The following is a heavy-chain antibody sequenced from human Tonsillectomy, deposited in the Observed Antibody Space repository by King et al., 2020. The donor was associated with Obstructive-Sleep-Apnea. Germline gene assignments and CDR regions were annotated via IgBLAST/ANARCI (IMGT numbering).Heavy chain of an antibody. D-gene: IGHD3-10*01. CDR2: IYYSGST. J-gene: IGHJ5*02. CDR1: GGSISSYY. CDR3: ARGSMVRGVIEWCAP. V-gene: IGHV4-59*01. Sequence: QLQESGPGLVKPSETLSLTCTVSGGSISSYYWSWIRQPPGKGLEWIGYIYYSGSTNYNPSLKSRVTISVDTSKNQFSLKLSSVTAADTAVYYCARGSMVRGVIEWCAPWGQGTLVTVSS.